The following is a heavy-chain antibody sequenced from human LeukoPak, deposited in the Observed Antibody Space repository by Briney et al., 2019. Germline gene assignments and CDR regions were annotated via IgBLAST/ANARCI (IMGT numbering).Heavy chain of an antibody. CDR2: IYYSGST. CDR1: GGSVSSGSYY. V-gene: IGHV4-61*01. CDR3: ARDRTGYFFDD. J-gene: IGHJ4*02. Sequence: SETLSLTCTVSGGSVSSGSYYWSWVRQPPGKGLEWIGYIYYSGSTNYNPSLKSRVTISVDTSKNQFSLKLSSVTAADTAVYFCARDRTGYFFDDWGQGTLVTVSS.